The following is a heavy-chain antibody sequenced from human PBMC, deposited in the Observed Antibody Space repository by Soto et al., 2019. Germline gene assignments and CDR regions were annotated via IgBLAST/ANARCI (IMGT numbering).Heavy chain of an antibody. J-gene: IGHJ4*02. Sequence: EVQLWESGGGLVQPGGSLRLSCTVSGFTFSSYVMSWVRQAPGKGLEWVSAISGTGGTYYADSVKGRFTISRDNSKNALYLQMNSLRDEDTAVDHCAKDRRGAYCSGGTCYSPDYWGQGTLVIVSS. CDR3: AKDRRGAYCSGGTCYSPDY. CDR2: ISGTGGT. V-gene: IGHV3-23*01. CDR1: GFTFSSYV. D-gene: IGHD2-15*01.